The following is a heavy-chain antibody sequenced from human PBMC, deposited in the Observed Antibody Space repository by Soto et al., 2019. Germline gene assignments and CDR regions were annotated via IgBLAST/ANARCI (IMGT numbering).Heavy chain of an antibody. V-gene: IGHV3-23*01. CDR1: GFTFSSYA. J-gene: IGHJ4*02. D-gene: IGHD2-15*01. Sequence: EVQLLESGGGLVQPGGSLRLSCAASGFTFSSYAMSWVRQAPGKGLEWVSAISGSGGSTYYADSVKGRFTISRDNSKNTLYLQMNSLSAEDTAVYYCATSRGGVVVVADFDYWGQGTLVTVSS. CDR2: ISGSGGST. CDR3: ATSRGGVVVVADFDY.